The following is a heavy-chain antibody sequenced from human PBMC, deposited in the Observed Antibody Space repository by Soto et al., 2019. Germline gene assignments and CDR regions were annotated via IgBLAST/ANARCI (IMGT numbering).Heavy chain of an antibody. D-gene: IGHD2-2*03. Sequence: GGSLRLSCGASGFRFSDYALYWVRQAPDKGLEWLASASHDGIERYTDSVKGRFTISRDNAKNSLYLQMNSLRDEDMAVYYCARDGYCVSSSCSFLPDVWGQGTTVTVSS. V-gene: IGHV3-30*07. CDR3: ARDGYCVSSSCSFLPDV. CDR1: GFRFSDYA. J-gene: IGHJ6*02. CDR2: ASHDGIER.